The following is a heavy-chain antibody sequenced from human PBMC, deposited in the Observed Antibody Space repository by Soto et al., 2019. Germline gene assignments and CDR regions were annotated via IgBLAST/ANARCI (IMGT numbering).Heavy chain of an antibody. Sequence: GGSLRLSCAASGFTFSSYAMSWVRQAPGKGLEWVSAISGSGGSTYYADSVKGRFTISRDNSKNTLYLQMNSLRAEDTAVYYCAKERRGHIAAASCGMDVWGQGTTVTVSS. CDR1: GFTFSSYA. D-gene: IGHD6-13*01. V-gene: IGHV3-23*01. J-gene: IGHJ6*02. CDR2: ISGSGGST. CDR3: AKERRGHIAAASCGMDV.